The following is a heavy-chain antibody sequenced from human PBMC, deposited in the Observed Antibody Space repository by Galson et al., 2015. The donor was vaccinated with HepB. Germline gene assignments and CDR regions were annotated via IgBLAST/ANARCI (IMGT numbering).Heavy chain of an antibody. CDR1: GFTFSPYA. J-gene: IGHJ2*01. V-gene: IGHV3-30*03. D-gene: IGHD3-10*01. Sequence: SLRLSCAASGFTFSPYAMHWVRQAPGKGLEWVGIISYDGSHQYYGDSVKGRFPISRDNSKNTLYLQMHSLRGTDTAVYYCARDSGWYFDLWGRGTLVTVSS. CDR2: ISYDGSHQ. CDR3: ARDSGWYFDL.